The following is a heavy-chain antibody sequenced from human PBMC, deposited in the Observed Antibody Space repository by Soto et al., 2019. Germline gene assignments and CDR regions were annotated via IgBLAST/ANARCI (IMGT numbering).Heavy chain of an antibody. CDR2: ISYSGST. Sequence: SETLSLTCTVSGGSISSSSYYWGWIRQHPGTGLEWIGHISYSGSTYYNTSLKSRVTISVDTSRNQFSLIVNSVTAADTAVYYCARGVVVVAATPGRWFDPWGQGTLVTVSS. V-gene: IGHV4-31*03. D-gene: IGHD2-15*01. CDR1: GGSISSSSYY. J-gene: IGHJ5*02. CDR3: ARGVVVVAATPGRWFDP.